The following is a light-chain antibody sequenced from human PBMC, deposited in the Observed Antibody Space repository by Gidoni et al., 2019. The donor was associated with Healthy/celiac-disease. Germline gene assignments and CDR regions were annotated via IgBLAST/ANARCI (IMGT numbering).Light chain of an antibody. CDR2: SNN. J-gene: IGLJ3*02. CDR1: SSNIGSNT. CDR3: AAWDDSLNGWV. Sequence: QSVLTQPPSASGTAGQRVTISCSGSSSNIGSNTVNWYQQPPGTAPKLLIYSNNQRPSGVPDRFSGSKSGTSASLAISGLQSEDEGAYYCAAWDDSLNGWVFGGGTKLTVL. V-gene: IGLV1-44*01.